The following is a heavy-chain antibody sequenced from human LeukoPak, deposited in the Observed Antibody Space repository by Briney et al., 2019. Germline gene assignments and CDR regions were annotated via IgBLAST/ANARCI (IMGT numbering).Heavy chain of an antibody. J-gene: IGHJ4*02. V-gene: IGHV3-33*06. CDR3: AKDGDDFWSGYYPLDY. D-gene: IGHD3-3*01. Sequence: GRSLRLSCAASGFTFSSYGMHWVRQAPGKGLEWVAVIWYDGSNKYYADSVKGRFTISRDNSKNTLCLQMNSLRAEDTAVYYCAKDGDDFWSGYYPLDYWGQGTLVTVSS. CDR1: GFTFSSYG. CDR2: IWYDGSNK.